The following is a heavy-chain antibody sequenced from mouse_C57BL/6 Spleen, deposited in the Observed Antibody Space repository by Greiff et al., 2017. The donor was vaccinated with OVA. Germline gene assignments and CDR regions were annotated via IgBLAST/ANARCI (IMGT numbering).Heavy chain of an antibody. CDR1: GYSITSGYY. Sequence: ESGPGLVKPSQSLSLTCSVTGYSITSGYYWNWIRQFPGNKLEWMGYISYDGSNNYNPSLKNRISITRDTSKNQFFLKLNSVTTEDTATYYCARDDDYDRGFAYWGQGTLVTVSA. D-gene: IGHD2-4*01. J-gene: IGHJ3*01. V-gene: IGHV3-6*01. CDR3: ARDDDYDRGFAY. CDR2: ISYDGSN.